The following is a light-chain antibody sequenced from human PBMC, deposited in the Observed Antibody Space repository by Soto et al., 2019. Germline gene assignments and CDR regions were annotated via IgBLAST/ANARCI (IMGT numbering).Light chain of an antibody. J-gene: IGKJ1*01. CDR3: QHYNSYSWT. CDR2: DAS. CDR1: QSITIW. Sequence: DIQMTPSPSTLSASVGDRVTITCQASQSITIWLAWYQQKPGKAPKLLIFDASSLESGVPSRFSGSGSGTEFTLTISSLQPDDFATYYCQHYNSYSWTFGQGTKVEIK. V-gene: IGKV1-5*01.